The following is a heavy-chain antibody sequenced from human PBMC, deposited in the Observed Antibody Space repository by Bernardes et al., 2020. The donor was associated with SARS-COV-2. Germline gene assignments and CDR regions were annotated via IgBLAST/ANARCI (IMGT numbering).Heavy chain of an antibody. CDR1: GFTFRRYW. CDR2: IDSDGSST. V-gene: IGHV3-74*01. CDR3: TREHSDISASYSGTGDFQR. J-gene: IGHJ1*01. D-gene: IGHD3-22*01. Sequence: GGSLRLSCVASGFTFRRYWMHWVRQAPGKGLVWVSRIDSDGSSTTYADAVKGRFIMSRDNAKNTLYLQMNSLTAEDTAVYYCTREHSDISASYSGTGDFQRWGQCTLVTVSS.